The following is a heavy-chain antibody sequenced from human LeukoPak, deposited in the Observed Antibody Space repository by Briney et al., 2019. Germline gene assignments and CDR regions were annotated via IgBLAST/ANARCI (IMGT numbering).Heavy chain of an antibody. J-gene: IGHJ4*02. CDR2: ISAYNGNT. CDR3: ARVPTTKTLRYCSGGSCYSV. Sequence: ASVKVSCKASGYTFTSYGISWVRQAPGQGLEWMGWISAYNGNTNYAQKLQGRVTMTTDTSTSTAYMELRSLRSDDTVVYYCARVPTTKTLRYCSGGSCYSVWGQGTLVTVSS. CDR1: GYTFTSYG. V-gene: IGHV1-18*01. D-gene: IGHD2-15*01.